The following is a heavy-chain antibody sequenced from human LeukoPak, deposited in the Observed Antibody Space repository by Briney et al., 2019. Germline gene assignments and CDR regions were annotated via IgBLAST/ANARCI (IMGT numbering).Heavy chain of an antibody. CDR2: ISSSSSTI. CDR3: ARDTGDGSYDY. J-gene: IGHJ4*02. Sequence: PSETLSLTCNVSGGSISRGGYYWSWIRQHPGKGLQWVSYISSSSSTIYYADSVKGRFTISRDNAKNSLYLQMNSLRDEDTAVYYCARDTGDGSYDYWGQGTLVTVSS. CDR1: GGSISRGGYY. V-gene: IGHV3-48*02. D-gene: IGHD1-26*01.